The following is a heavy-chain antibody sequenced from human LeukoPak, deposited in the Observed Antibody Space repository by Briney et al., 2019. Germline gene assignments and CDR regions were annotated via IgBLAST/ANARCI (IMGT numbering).Heavy chain of an antibody. CDR2: ISSSSGYI. D-gene: IGHD3-22*01. CDR3: AKRRLRDYYDSSGSAEYFQH. V-gene: IGHV3-21*04. J-gene: IGHJ1*01. CDR1: GFTFSTYS. Sequence: GGSLRLSCAASGFTFSTYSMNWVRQAPGKGLEWVSSISSSSGYIYYADSVKGRFTISRDNSKNTLYLQMNSLRAEDTAVYYCAKRRLRDYYDSSGSAEYFQHWGQGTLVTVSS.